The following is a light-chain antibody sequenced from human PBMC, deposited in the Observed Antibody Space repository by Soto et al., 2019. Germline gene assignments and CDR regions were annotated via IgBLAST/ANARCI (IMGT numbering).Light chain of an antibody. J-gene: IGKJ3*01. CDR1: QSVSNN. CDR3: QQYNNWPLT. Sequence: EIVMTQSPATLSVSPGERATLSCRASQSVSNNLAWYQQKPGQGPWLPIYGASTRATGIPARFSGSGSGTEFTLTISSLQSEDFAVYYCQQYNNWPLTFGPGTKLDIK. V-gene: IGKV3-15*01. CDR2: GAS.